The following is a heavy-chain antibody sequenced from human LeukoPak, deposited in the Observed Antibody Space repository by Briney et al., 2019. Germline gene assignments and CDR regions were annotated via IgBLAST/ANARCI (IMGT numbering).Heavy chain of an antibody. J-gene: IGHJ4*02. CDR3: ARDRGVGTGVLFEY. CDR1: GFTFSDYY. V-gene: IGHV3-11*01. CDR2: ISSRGSSI. Sequence: GGSLRLSCAASGFTFSDYYMSWIRQVPGKGLEWVSYISSRGSSIYYADSVKGRFTISRDNAKNSLYLQMNSLRAEDTAVYYCARDRGVGTGVLFEYWGQGTLVTVSS. D-gene: IGHD7-27*01.